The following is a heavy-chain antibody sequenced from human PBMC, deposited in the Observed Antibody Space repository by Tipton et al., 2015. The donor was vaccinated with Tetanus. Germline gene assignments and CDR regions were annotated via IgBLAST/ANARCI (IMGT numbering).Heavy chain of an antibody. V-gene: IGHV4-59*08. CDR2: IYFNGST. CDR1: GGSISSYY. D-gene: IGHD1-26*01. J-gene: IGHJ4*02. CDR3: ANHPGAKTQFDY. Sequence: TLSLTCTVSGGSISSYYWSWIRQPPGKGLEWIGYIYFNGSTNYNPSLKSRVTISVDRSKNQFSLKLSSVTAADTAGYYCANHPGAKTQFDYWGQGTLVTVSS.